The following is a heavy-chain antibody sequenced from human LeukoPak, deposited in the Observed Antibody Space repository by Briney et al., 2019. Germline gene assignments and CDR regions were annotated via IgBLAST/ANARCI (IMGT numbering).Heavy chain of an antibody. CDR1: GFTFTKAW. D-gene: IGHD3-16*02. J-gene: IGHJ6*02. Sequence: GGSLRLSCVASGFTFTKAWMGWVRQAPGKGLEWVGRILSKTDGGTTDLAAPVKGRFSISRDDSINTLYLQMSSLKTEDTAVYYCNRALSYYGMDVWGQGTTVTVSS. CDR2: ILSKTDGGTT. CDR3: NRALSYYGMDV. V-gene: IGHV3-15*01.